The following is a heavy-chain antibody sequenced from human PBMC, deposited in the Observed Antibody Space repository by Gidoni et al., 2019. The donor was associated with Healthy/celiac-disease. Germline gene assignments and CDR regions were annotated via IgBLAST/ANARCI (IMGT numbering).Heavy chain of an antibody. CDR3: ARDQGCSGGSCYSYNWFDP. J-gene: IGHJ5*02. Sequence: QVQLVQSGAEVKKPGASVKVSCQASGYTFTGHYMHWVRQAPGQGLEWMGWINPNSGGTNYAQKFQGRATMTRDTSISTAYMELSRLRSDDTAVYYCARDQGCSGGSCYSYNWFDPWGQGTLVTVSS. CDR2: INPNSGGT. D-gene: IGHD2-15*01. V-gene: IGHV1-2*02. CDR1: GYTFTGHY.